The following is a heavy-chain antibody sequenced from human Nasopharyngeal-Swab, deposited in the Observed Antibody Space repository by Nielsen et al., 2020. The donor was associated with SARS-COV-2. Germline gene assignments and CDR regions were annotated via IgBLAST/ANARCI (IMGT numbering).Heavy chain of an antibody. V-gene: IGHV4-39*02. D-gene: IGHD6-6*01. CDR1: GGSISSSSYY. CDR3: ARDPLYSSSPDGY. Sequence: GSLRLSCTVSGGSISSSSYYWGWIRQPPGKGLEWIGSIYYSGSTYYNPSLKSRVTISVDTSKNQFSLKLSSVTAADTAVYYCARDPLYSSSPDGYWGQGTLVTVSS. J-gene: IGHJ4*02. CDR2: IYYSGST.